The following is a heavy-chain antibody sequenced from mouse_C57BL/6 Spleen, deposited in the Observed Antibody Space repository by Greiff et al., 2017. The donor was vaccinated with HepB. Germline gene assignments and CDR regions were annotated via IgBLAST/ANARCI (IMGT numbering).Heavy chain of an antibody. Sequence: VQLQQSGPVLVKPGASVKMSCKASGYTFTDYYMNWVKQSHGKSLEWIGVINPYNGGTSYNQKFKGKATLTVDKSSSTAYMELNSLTSEDSAVYYCARGDGSSPAGFAYWGQGTLVTVSA. J-gene: IGHJ3*01. CDR3: ARGDGSSPAGFAY. CDR2: INPYNGGT. CDR1: GYTFTDYY. V-gene: IGHV1-19*01. D-gene: IGHD1-1*01.